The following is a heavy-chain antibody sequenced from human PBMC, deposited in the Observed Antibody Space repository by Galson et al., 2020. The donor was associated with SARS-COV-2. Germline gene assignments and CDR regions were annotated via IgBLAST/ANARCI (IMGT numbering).Heavy chain of an antibody. J-gene: IGHJ5*02. V-gene: IGHV4-30-4*08. CDR1: GGSISSGDYY. D-gene: IGHD6-19*01. CDR3: ARDRSHVSSGWWFDP. Sequence: SETLSLTCTVSGGSISSGDYYWSWIRQPPGKGLEWIGYIYYSGSTYYNPSLESRVTISVDTSKNQFSLQLTSVTAADTAVYYCARDRSHVSSGWWFDPWGQGTLVTVSS. CDR2: IYYSGST.